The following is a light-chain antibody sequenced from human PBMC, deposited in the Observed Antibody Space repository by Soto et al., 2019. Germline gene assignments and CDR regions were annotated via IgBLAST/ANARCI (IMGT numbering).Light chain of an antibody. Sequence: DIQMTQSPSSLSASVGDRVTITCRASQSISSYLNWYQQKPGKAPKLLMYAASSLQRGVPSRFSGSGSVPDFPLTISSLQPEDFATYYCQQSYGTPLTFGGGTKVEIK. CDR2: AAS. J-gene: IGKJ4*01. CDR1: QSISSY. V-gene: IGKV1-39*01. CDR3: QQSYGTPLT.